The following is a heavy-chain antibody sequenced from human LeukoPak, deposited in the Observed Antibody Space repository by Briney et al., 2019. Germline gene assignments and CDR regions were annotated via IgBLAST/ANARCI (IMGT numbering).Heavy chain of an antibody. D-gene: IGHD5-12*01. CDR2: ISSSGSTI. CDR3: ARDRRWLRREYNWFDP. Sequence: PGGSLRLSCAASGFTFSDYYMSWIRQAPGKGLEWVSNISSSGSTIYYADSVKGRFTISRDNAKNSLYLQMNSLRAEDTAVYYCARDRRWLRREYNWFDPWGQGTLVTLSS. CDR1: GFTFSDYY. J-gene: IGHJ5*02. V-gene: IGHV3-11*04.